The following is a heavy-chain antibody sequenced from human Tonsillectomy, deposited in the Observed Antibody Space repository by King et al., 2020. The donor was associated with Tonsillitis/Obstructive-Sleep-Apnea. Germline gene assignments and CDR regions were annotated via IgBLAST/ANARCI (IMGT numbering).Heavy chain of an antibody. D-gene: IGHD6-13*01. CDR3: ARDQGSSWEEGMDV. CDR2: INPLGGST. CDR1: GYTFTSYY. V-gene: IGHV1-46*01. J-gene: IGHJ6*02. Sequence: QLVQSGAEVKKPGASMKVSCKASGYTFTSYYMNWVRQAPGQGLEWMGIINPLGGSTSYAQRFQGRVTMTRDTSTSTVYMELSSLRSEDTAIYYCARDQGSSWEEGMDVWGQGTTVTVSS.